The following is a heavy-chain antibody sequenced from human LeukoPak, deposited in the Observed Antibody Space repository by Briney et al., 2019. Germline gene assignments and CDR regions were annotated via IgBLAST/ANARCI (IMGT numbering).Heavy chain of an antibody. CDR3: ARGGSSGGDVFDI. Sequence: TGGSLRLSCAASGFTFSSYSMKWVRQAPGKGLEWVSSISSSSSYINYADSVKGRFTISRDNAKNSLFLQMNSLRAEDTAVYYCARGGSSGGDVFDIWGQGTMVTVSS. CDR2: ISSSSSYI. D-gene: IGHD3-3*01. J-gene: IGHJ3*02. CDR1: GFTFSSYS. V-gene: IGHV3-21*01.